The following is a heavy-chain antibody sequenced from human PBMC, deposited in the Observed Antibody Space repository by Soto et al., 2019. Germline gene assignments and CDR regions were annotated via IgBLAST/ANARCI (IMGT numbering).Heavy chain of an antibody. V-gene: IGHV1-8*01. CDR2: MNPNSCNT. Sequence: ASVQVSCKASGYTFTSYDINWVRQATGQGLEWMGWMNPNSCNTGYAQKFQGRVTMTRNTSISTAYMELSSLRSEDTAVYYCARGDIVLVPAAINYYYYGMDVWGQGTTVTVSS. CDR3: ARGDIVLVPAAINYYYYGMDV. J-gene: IGHJ6*02. CDR1: GYTFTSYD. D-gene: IGHD2-2*02.